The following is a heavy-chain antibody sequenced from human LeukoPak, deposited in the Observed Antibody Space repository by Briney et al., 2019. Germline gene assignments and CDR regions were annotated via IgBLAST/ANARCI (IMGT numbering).Heavy chain of an antibody. Sequence: PGGSLRLSCAASGFTFSSYEMNWVRQAPGKGLEWVSYISSGGTSIYYADSVKGRFTISRDNAKNSLYLQMNSLRAEDTAVYYCGRYYVMDVWGQGTSVTVSS. J-gene: IGHJ6*02. V-gene: IGHV3-48*03. CDR2: ISSGGTSI. CDR3: GRYYVMDV. CDR1: GFTFSSYE.